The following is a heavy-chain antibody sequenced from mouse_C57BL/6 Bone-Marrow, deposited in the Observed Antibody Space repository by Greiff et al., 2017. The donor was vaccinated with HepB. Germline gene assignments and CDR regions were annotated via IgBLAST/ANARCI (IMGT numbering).Heavy chain of an antibody. V-gene: IGHV1-55*01. CDR2: IYPGSGST. Sequence: QVQLQQPGAELVKPGASVKMSCKASGYTFTSYWITWVKQRPGQGLEWIGDIYPGSGSTNYNEKFKSKATLTVDTSSSTAYMQLSSLTSEDSAVYYCARVSITTVVAPYAMDYWGQGTSGTVSS. J-gene: IGHJ4*01. CDR1: GYTFTSYW. CDR3: ARVSITTVVAPYAMDY. D-gene: IGHD1-1*01.